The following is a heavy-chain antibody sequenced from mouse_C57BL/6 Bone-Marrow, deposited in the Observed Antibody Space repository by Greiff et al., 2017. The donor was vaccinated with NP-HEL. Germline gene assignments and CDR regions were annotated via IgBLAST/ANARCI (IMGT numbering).Heavy chain of an antibody. V-gene: IGHV2-9*01. CDR1: GFSLTSYG. Sequence: VKLEESGPGLVAPSQSLSITCTVSGFSLTSYGVDWVRQPPGKGLEWLGVIWGGGSTNYNSALMSRLSISKDNSKSQVFLKMNSLQTDDTAMYYCAKHKADYYGSSYWYFDVWGTGTTVTVSS. J-gene: IGHJ1*03. CDR3: AKHKADYYGSSYWYFDV. D-gene: IGHD1-1*01. CDR2: IWGGGST.